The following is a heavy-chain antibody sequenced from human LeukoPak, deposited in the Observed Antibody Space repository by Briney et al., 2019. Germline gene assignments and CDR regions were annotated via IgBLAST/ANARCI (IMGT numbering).Heavy chain of an antibody. CDR2: ISSSGSTI. V-gene: IGHV3-48*04. CDR1: GFTFSNYG. CDR3: ARENRYSIFNWVDP. J-gene: IGHJ5*02. D-gene: IGHD6-13*01. Sequence: GGSLRLSCAASGFTFSNYGMNWVRQAPGKGLEWVSYISSSGSTIYYADSVKGRFTISRDNAKNSLYLQMNSLRAEDTAVYYCARENRYSIFNWVDPLGQGTLVTVSS.